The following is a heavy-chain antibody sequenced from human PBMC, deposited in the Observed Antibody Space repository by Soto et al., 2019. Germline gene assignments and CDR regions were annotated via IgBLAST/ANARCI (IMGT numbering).Heavy chain of an antibody. V-gene: IGHV1-69*01. CDR2: IIPIFGTA. CDR3: ARGTTTVTTLLYYYYGMDV. CDR1: GGTFSSYA. Sequence: SGKVSCKASGGTFSSYAISWVRQAPGQGLEWMGGIIPIFGTANYAQKFQGRVTITADESTSTAYMELSSLRSEDTAVYYCARGTTTVTTLLYYYYGMDVWGQGTTVTVSS. J-gene: IGHJ6*02. D-gene: IGHD4-17*01.